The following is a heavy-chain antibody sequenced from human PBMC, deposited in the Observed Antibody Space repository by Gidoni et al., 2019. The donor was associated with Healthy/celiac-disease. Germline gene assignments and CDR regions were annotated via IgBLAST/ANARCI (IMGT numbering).Heavy chain of an antibody. D-gene: IGHD2-15*01. Sequence: QVQLVESGGGVVQPGRSLRLSCAASGFTFSSYAMHWLRQAPGKGLGWVAVISYDGSNKYYADSVKGRFTISRDNSKNTLYLQMNSLRAEDTAVYYCARDRHSVVVVAASYYYYYGMDVWGQGTTVTVSS. J-gene: IGHJ6*02. CDR1: GFTFSSYA. CDR3: ARDRHSVVVVAASYYYYYGMDV. V-gene: IGHV3-30-3*01. CDR2: ISYDGSNK.